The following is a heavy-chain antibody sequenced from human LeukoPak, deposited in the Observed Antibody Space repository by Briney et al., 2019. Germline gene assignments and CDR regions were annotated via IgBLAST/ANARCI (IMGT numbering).Heavy chain of an antibody. V-gene: IGHV3-66*01. CDR2: IYSGGST. CDR1: GFTVSSNY. CDR3: ARATCGGSCYSVDYYYYYMDV. D-gene: IGHD2-15*01. J-gene: IGHJ6*03. Sequence: GGSLRLSCAASGFTVSSNYMSWVRQAPGKGLEWVSVIYSGGSTYYADSVKGRFTISRDNSRNTLYLQMNSLRAEDTAVYYCARATCGGSCYSVDYYYYYMDVWGKGTTVTVSS.